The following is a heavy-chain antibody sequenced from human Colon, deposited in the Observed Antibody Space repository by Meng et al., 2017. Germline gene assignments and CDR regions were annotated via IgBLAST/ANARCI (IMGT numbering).Heavy chain of an antibody. CDR1: GFTFSSFA. Sequence: QVQLVESGGGVVQPGRSLRLSCAASGFTFSSFALHWVRQALGKGLEWVAVISYDGTNKYYADSVKGRFTISRDNSKNTVYLQMNSLRAEDTAVYYCARDLGRVRFLERALDYWGQGTLVTVSS. V-gene: IGHV3-30-3*01. J-gene: IGHJ4*02. CDR3: ARDLGRVRFLERALDY. CDR2: ISYDGTNK. D-gene: IGHD3-3*01.